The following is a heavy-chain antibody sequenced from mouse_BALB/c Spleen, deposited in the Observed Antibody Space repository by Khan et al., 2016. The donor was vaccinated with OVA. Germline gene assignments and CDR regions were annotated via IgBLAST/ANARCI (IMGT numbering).Heavy chain of an antibody. Sequence: EVQLQESGPGLVKHSQSLSLTCTVNNYSITSDYAWNWILQFPGNKLEWMGYINYSGRNSYHPSLKSRISFTRDTSKNQFFLQLHSVTHEDTATYYCRRSVYYAYAYARDNWGQGTSATVSS. CDR2: INYSGRN. CDR3: RRSVYYAYAYARDN. J-gene: IGHJ4*01. V-gene: IGHV3-2*02. CDR1: NYSITSDYA. D-gene: IGHD2-2*01.